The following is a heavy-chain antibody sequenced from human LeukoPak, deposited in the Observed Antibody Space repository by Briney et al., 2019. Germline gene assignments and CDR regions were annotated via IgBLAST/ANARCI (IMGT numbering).Heavy chain of an antibody. CDR3: AREAYYDCSGSLDY. J-gene: IGHJ4*02. Sequence: GGSLRLSCAASGFTFSTYAMSWVRQAPGKGLEWVSCINGRGVSAYYADSVKGRFTISRDNSKNTLYLQMSSLRADDTAIYYCAREAYYDCSGSLDYWGQGTLVTVSS. V-gene: IGHV3-23*01. D-gene: IGHD3-22*01. CDR1: GFTFSTYA. CDR2: INGRGVSA.